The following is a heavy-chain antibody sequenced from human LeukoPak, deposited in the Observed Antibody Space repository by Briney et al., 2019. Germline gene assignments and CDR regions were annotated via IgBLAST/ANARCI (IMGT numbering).Heavy chain of an antibody. CDR3: ARDFRQDNWFDP. CDR1: GFTFSSYS. J-gene: IGHJ5*02. V-gene: IGHV3-21*01. CDR2: ISSGSSYI. Sequence: GGSLRLSCAASGFTFSSYSMNWVRQAPGKGLEWVSSISSGSSYIYYADSVKGRFTISRDNAKNSLYLQMNSLRAEDTAVYYCARDFRQDNWFDPWGQGTLVTVSS.